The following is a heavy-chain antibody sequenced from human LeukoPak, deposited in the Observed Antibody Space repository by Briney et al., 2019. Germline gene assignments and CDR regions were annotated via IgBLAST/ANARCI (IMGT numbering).Heavy chain of an antibody. V-gene: IGHV3-53*01. CDR2: IFNDGIT. Sequence: GGSLRLSCAASGLTVSSEYMSWVRQAPGQGLEWVSVIFNDGITYYADSVKGRFTISRDNSENTLFLHMDSLRAADMAVYFCARVLSGSLDYWGQGTLVTVSS. CDR1: GLTVSSEY. J-gene: IGHJ4*02. D-gene: IGHD1-26*01. CDR3: ARVLSGSLDY.